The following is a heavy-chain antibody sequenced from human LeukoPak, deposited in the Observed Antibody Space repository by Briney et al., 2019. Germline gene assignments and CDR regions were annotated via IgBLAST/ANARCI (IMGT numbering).Heavy chain of an antibody. CDR3: AKGQPEKQPGGCLFFFDY. CDR1: GYTFTSYD. V-gene: IGHV1-8*01. D-gene: IGHD1-14*01. Sequence: EASVKVSCKASGYTFTSYDINWVRQATGQGLEWMGWMNPNSGNTGYAQKFQGRVTMTRNTSISTAYMELSSLRSEDRAVYYCAKGQPEKQPGGCLFFFDYWGQGTLVTVSS. CDR2: MNPNSGNT. J-gene: IGHJ4*02.